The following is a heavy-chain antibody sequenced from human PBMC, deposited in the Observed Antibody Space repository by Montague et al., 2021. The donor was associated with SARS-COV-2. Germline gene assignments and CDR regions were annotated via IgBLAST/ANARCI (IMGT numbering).Heavy chain of an antibody. Sequence: SETLSLTCTVSGGSISSYYWSWIRQPPGKGLEWIGYIYYSGSTNCNPSLKSRVTISVDTSKNQFSLKLSSVTAADTAVYYCARAHGDNYCSSGRGFDPWGQGTLVTVSS. J-gene: IGHJ5*02. CDR3: ARAHGDNYCSSGRGFDP. D-gene: IGHD2-2*01. CDR1: GGSISSYY. CDR2: IYYSGST. V-gene: IGHV4-59*01.